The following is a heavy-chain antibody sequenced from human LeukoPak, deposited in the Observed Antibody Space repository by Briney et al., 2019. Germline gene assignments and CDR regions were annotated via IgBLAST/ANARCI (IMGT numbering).Heavy chain of an antibody. J-gene: IGHJ4*02. Sequence: ASVKVSCKASANTFISYDINWVRQATGQGLERMGWMNPDSGDTGYAQKFQGRVTMTRNTSISTAYMELRSLRSEDTAVYYCARGRTDYYESSGSFPALGYWGQGTLVTVSS. CDR3: ARGRTDYYESSGSFPALGY. CDR1: ANTFISYD. CDR2: MNPDSGDT. V-gene: IGHV1-8*01. D-gene: IGHD3-22*01.